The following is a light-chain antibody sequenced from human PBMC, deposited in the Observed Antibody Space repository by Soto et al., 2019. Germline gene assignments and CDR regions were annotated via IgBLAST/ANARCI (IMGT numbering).Light chain of an antibody. CDR2: GAS. Sequence: EIVMTQSPGTLSVAPGERGTLSWRASQSVSNLLAWYQQKPGQAPRLLIYGASTRATGIPARFSGSGSGTEFTLTISSLQSEDFAVYYCQQYNNWPRTFGQGTKVDIK. V-gene: IGKV3-15*01. J-gene: IGKJ1*01. CDR3: QQYNNWPRT. CDR1: QSVSNL.